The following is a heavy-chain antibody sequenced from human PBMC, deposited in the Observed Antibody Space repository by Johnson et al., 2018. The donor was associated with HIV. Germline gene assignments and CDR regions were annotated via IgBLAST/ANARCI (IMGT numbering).Heavy chain of an antibody. V-gene: IGHV3-30*04. D-gene: IGHD6-19*01. CDR1: GFTFSSYA. Sequence: QVQLVESGGGVVQPGRSLRLSCAASGFTFSSYAMHWVRQAPGKGLEWVAVISYDGSNKYYADSVKGRFTISRDNSKTTLYLQMNSLRAGDTAVYFCARGKDMAGTCAFDIWGQGTMVTVSS. CDR3: ARGKDMAGTCAFDI. CDR2: ISYDGSNK. J-gene: IGHJ3*02.